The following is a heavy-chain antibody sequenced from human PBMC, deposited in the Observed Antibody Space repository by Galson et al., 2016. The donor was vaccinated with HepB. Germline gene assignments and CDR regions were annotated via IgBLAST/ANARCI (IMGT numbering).Heavy chain of an antibody. CDR3: AYRRLFGGGGSEYFHH. V-gene: IGHV2-5*02. J-gene: IGHJ1*01. CDR1: GVPLSTSGVT. Sequence: PALVKPTQTLTLTCTLSGVPLSTSGVTVGWIRQPPGKALEWLALIYWDDGQRYNPSLKTRLTITKDASTNQVFLTVTNMDPVDSATYYCAYRRLFGGGGSEYFHHWGQGTLVTVSS. D-gene: IGHD3-10*01. CDR2: IYWDDGQ.